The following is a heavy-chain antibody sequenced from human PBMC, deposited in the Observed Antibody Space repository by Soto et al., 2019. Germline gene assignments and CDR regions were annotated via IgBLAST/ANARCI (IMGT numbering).Heavy chain of an antibody. CDR2: IYYSGST. Sequence: DTLSLTCTVSGGSISSYYWSGIRQPPGKGLEWIGYIYYSGSTNYNPSLKSRVTISVDTSKNQFSLKLSSVTAADTAVYYCARGAYGSGSMYFDYWGQGTLVTVSS. V-gene: IGHV4-59*01. CDR1: GGSISSYY. J-gene: IGHJ4*02. D-gene: IGHD3-10*01. CDR3: ARGAYGSGSMYFDY.